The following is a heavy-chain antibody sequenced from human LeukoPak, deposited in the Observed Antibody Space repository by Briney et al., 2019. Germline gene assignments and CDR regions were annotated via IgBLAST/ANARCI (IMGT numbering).Heavy chain of an antibody. CDR2: IHNDGTQG. Sequence: GESLKISCAASGFTFSRLGMQWVRQAPGKGLEWVAVIHNDGTQGQYADSVKGRFTISRDNAKNTLYLQMNSLRAEDTAVYYCAKAGYSTSSLAFDLWGQGTMVTVSS. D-gene: IGHD6-6*01. CDR1: GFTFSRLG. V-gene: IGHV3-33*03. J-gene: IGHJ3*01. CDR3: AKAGYSTSSLAFDL.